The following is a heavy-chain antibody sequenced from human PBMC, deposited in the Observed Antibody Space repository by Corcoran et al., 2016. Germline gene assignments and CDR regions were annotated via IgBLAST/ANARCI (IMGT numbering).Heavy chain of an antibody. CDR3: AGDRYYDFWSGYPAYYYYGMDV. V-gene: IGHV3-33*01. CDR1: GFTFSSYG. CDR2: IWYDGSNK. Sequence: QVQLVQSGGGVVQPGRSLRLSCAASGFTFSSYGMHWVRQAPGKGLEWVAVIWYDGSNKYYGDSVKGRFTISRDNSKNTLYLQMNSLRAEDTAVYYCAGDRYYDFWSGYPAYYYYGMDVWGQGTTVTVSS. D-gene: IGHD3-3*01. J-gene: IGHJ6*02.